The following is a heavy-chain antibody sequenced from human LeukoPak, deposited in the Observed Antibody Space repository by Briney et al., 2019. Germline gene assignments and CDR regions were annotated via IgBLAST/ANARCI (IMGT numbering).Heavy chain of an antibody. CDR1: GGTFSNYA. Sequence: SVKVSCKASGGTFSNYAISWVRQAPGQGLEWMGAIIPIFGTANYAQKFQGRVTITAGESTSTAYMELSSLRSEDTAVYYCARILSSSWYEYFHHWGQGTLVTVSS. CDR3: ARILSSSWYEYFHH. CDR2: IIPIFGTA. D-gene: IGHD6-19*01. J-gene: IGHJ1*01. V-gene: IGHV1-69*13.